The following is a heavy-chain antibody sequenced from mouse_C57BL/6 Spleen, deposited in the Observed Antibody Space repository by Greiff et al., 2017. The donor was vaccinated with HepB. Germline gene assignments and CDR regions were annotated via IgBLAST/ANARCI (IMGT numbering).Heavy chain of an antibody. CDR3: ARGGGFFLDY. Sequence: EVQLQQSGPELVKPGASVKISCKASGYTFTDYYMNWVKQSHGKSLEWIGDINPNNGGTSYNQKFKGKATLTVAKSSSTAYMELRSLTSEDSAVYYCARGGGFFLDYWGQGTTLTVSS. D-gene: IGHD1-1*02. CDR1: GYTFTDYY. V-gene: IGHV1-26*01. J-gene: IGHJ2*01. CDR2: INPNNGGT.